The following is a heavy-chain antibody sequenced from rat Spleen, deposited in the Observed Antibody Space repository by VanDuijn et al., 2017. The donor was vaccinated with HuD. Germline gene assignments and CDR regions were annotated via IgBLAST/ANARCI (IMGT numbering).Heavy chain of an antibody. V-gene: IGHV5S13*01. CDR1: GFTFSNYD. CDR3: ARHDNPYWYFDF. D-gene: IGHD3-4*01. Sequence: EVQLVESGGGLVQPGRSLKLSCAASGFTFSNYDMAWVRQAPTKGLEWIASISTGGGNTYYRDSVKGRFTISRDNAKNTQYLQMDSLRSEETATYYCARHDNPYWYFDFWGPGTMVTVSS. CDR2: ISTGGGNT. J-gene: IGHJ1*01.